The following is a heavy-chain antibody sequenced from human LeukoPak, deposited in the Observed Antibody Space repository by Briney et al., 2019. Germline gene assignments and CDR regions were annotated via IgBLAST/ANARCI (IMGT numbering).Heavy chain of an antibody. V-gene: IGHV4-38-2*02. CDR2: IYHSGST. CDR1: GYSISSGYY. J-gene: IGHJ4*02. CDR3: ARVGSSWYLDY. Sequence: PSETLSLTCTVSGYSISSGYYWGWIRQPPGKGLEWIGSIYHSGSTYYNPPLKSRVTISVDTSKNQFSLKLSSVTAADTAVYYCARVGSSWYLDYWGQGTLVTVSS. D-gene: IGHD6-13*01.